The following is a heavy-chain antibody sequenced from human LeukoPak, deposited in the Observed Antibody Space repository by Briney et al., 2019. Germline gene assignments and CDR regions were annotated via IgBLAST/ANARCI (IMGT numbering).Heavy chain of an antibody. Sequence: QPGGSLRLSCAASGFTFSSDWMHWVRQAPGKGLVWVSRIDSDGSSTTYADSVKGRFTISRDNAKNTLYLQMNSLRAEDTAVYYCARDPVGAIGYGMDVWGQGTTVTVSS. CDR2: IDSDGSST. D-gene: IGHD1-26*01. CDR1: GFTFSSDW. J-gene: IGHJ6*02. V-gene: IGHV3-74*01. CDR3: ARDPVGAIGYGMDV.